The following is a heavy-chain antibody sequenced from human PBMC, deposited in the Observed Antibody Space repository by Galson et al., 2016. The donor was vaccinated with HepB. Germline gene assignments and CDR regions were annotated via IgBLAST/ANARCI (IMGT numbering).Heavy chain of an antibody. J-gene: IGHJ6*03. CDR3: ARMRGERYCSDGTCYFHYLYMDV. CDR2: IYPSGYT. V-gene: IGHV4-61*10. Sequence: SETLSLTCTVSGGSISSGNYYWNWIRQTAGKGLEWIGRIYPSGYTNYNPSLKSRVTISVDRSKTQVALRLSSVTAADTAVYYCARMRGERYCSDGTCYFHYLYMDVWGKGTTVTVAS. D-gene: IGHD2-15*01. CDR1: GGSISSGNYY.